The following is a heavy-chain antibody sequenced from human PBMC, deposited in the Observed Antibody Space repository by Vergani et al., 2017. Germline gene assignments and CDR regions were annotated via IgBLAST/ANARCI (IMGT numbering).Heavy chain of an antibody. V-gene: IGHV4-61*02. Sequence: QLQLQESGPGLVKPSQTLSLTCTVSGGSISSGGYYWSWIRQPAGKGLEWIGRIYTGGSTTYNPSLKSRISISIDTSKNQFSLKLSSVTAADTAIYYCARDQDDYDILTGYRYWYFDLWGRGTLVTVSS. CDR3: ARDQDDYDILTGYRYWYFDL. J-gene: IGHJ2*01. CDR1: GGSISSGGYY. D-gene: IGHD3-9*01. CDR2: IYTGGST.